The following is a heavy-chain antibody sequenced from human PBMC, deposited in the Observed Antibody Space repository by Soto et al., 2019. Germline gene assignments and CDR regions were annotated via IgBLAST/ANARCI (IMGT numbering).Heavy chain of an antibody. CDR1: GGSVSSGSYY. Sequence: SETLSLTCTVSGGSVSSGSYYWSWIRQPPGKGLEWIGYIYYSGSTNYNPSLKSRVTISVDTSKSQFSLKLSSVTAADTAVYYCARVAYYYDSSGPTPDWGQGTLVTVSS. CDR2: IYYSGST. J-gene: IGHJ4*02. D-gene: IGHD3-22*01. V-gene: IGHV4-61*01. CDR3: ARVAYYYDSSGPTPD.